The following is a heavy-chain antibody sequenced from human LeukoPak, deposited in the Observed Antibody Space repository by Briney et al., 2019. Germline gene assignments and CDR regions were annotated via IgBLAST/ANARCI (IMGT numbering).Heavy chain of an antibody. J-gene: IGHJ4*02. D-gene: IGHD6-19*01. CDR3: ARDQGTIGWPIDY. Sequence: GGSLRLSCVASGFTVSSKYMSWVRQAPGKGLEWVSVIYSGGSTYYGESVKGRFTISRDNSKNSVYLQMNSLRAEDTGVYYCARDQGTIGWPIDYWGQGTLVTVSS. CDR2: IYSGGST. V-gene: IGHV3-53*01. CDR1: GFTVSSKY.